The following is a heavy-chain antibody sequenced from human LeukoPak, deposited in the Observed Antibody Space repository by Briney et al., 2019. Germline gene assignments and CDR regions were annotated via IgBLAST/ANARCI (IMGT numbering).Heavy chain of an antibody. V-gene: IGHV3-33*08. Sequence: GGSLRLSCAASGFTFSSYGMHWVRQAPGKGLEWVAVIWYDGSNKYYAASVKGRFTISRDNSKITLYLQMNSLRAEDRAVYYCARLGAGDFDYWGQGTLVTVSS. CDR3: ARLGAGDFDY. D-gene: IGHD3-16*01. CDR2: IWYDGSNK. J-gene: IGHJ4*02. CDR1: GFTFSSYG.